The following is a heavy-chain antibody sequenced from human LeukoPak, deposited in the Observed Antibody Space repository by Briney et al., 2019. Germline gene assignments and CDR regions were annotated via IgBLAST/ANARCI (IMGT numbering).Heavy chain of an antibody. CDR3: VRVTLPGRDGYNGGGYYFDY. Sequence: SETLSLTCTVSGGSISSGGYYWSWIRQHPGKGLEWIGYIYYSGSTYYNPSLKSRVSISVDTSKNHFSLKLSSVTAADTAVYYCVRVTLPGRDGYNGGGYYFDYWGQGTLVTVSS. CDR2: IYYSGST. V-gene: IGHV4-31*03. D-gene: IGHD5-24*01. J-gene: IGHJ4*02. CDR1: GGSISSGGYY.